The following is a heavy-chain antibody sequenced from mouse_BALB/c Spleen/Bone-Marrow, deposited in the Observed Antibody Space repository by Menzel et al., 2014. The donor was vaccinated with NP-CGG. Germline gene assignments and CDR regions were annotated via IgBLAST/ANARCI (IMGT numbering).Heavy chain of an antibody. D-gene: IGHD3-2*01. CDR2: IYPGDGDT. J-gene: IGHJ4*01. CDR1: GYTFTSYW. CDR3: ARRQLGPYAMDY. V-gene: IGHV1-87*01. Sequence: VMLVESGAELARPGASVKLSCKASGYTFTSYWMQWVKQRPGQGLEWIGAIYPGDGDTRYTQKFKGKATLTADKSSSTAYMQLSSLASEDSAVYYCARRQLGPYAMDYWGQGTSVTVSS.